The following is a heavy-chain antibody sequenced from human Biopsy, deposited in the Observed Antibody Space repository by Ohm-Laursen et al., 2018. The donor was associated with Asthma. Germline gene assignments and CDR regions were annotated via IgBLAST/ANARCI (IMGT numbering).Heavy chain of an antibody. CDR1: GFSVSTRGMS. V-gene: IGHV2-70*04. Sequence: TQTLTLTCSCSGFSVSTRGMSVSWIRQPPGKALEWLARIDWEDDTFYSTPLRTRLTISKDASKNQVVLTMTNMDPVDTAIYFCGRHNDYWGQGILVTVSS. D-gene: IGHD1-1*01. J-gene: IGHJ4*02. CDR2: IDWEDDT. CDR3: GRHNDY.